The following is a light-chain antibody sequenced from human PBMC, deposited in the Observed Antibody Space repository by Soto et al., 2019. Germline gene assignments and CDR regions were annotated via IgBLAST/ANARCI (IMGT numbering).Light chain of an antibody. CDR2: EVS. CDR3: RSYSSSSTHV. V-gene: IGLV2-14*01. J-gene: IGLJ1*01. CDR1: RSDVGDYNY. Sequence: QSALTQPASVSGSPGQSITISCSGTRSDVGDYNYVSWYQQHPGKAPKLMIYEVSNRPSGVSNRFSGSKSGNTASLTISGLQAEDEADYYCRSYSSSSTHVFGTGTKLTVL.